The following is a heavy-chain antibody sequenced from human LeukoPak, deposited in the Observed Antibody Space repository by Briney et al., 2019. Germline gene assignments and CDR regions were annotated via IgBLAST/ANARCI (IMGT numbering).Heavy chain of an antibody. V-gene: IGHV1-8*01. Sequence: GASVKVSCKASGYTFTSYDINWVRQATGQGLEWMGWMNPNSGNTGYAQKFQGRVTMTRNTSISTAYMELRSLRSDDTAVYYCALYGSGSYYNGIWGQGTLVTVSS. J-gene: IGHJ4*02. D-gene: IGHD3-10*01. CDR2: MNPNSGNT. CDR1: GYTFTSYD. CDR3: ALYGSGSYYNGI.